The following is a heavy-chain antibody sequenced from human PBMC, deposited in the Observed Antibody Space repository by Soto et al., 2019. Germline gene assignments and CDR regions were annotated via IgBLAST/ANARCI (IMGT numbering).Heavy chain of an antibody. J-gene: IGHJ6*02. Sequence: QVQLVESGGGVVQPGRSLRLSCAASGFTFSSYAMHWVRLAPGKGLEWVAVISYDGSNKYYADSVKGRFTISRDNSKNTLYLQMNSLRAEDTAVYYCARPNRHYYYYGMDVWGQGTTVTVSS. V-gene: IGHV3-30-3*01. CDR3: ARPNRHYYYYGMDV. CDR1: GFTFSSYA. D-gene: IGHD7-27*01. CDR2: ISYDGSNK.